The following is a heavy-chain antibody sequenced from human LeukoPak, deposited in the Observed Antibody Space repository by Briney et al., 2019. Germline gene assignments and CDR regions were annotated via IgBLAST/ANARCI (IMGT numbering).Heavy chain of an antibody. CDR3: ARDTAYYYGSGSYD. D-gene: IGHD3-10*01. Sequence: GGSLRLSCAASGFTVSSNYMSWVRQAPGKGLEWVSVIYSGGSTYYADSVKGRFTISRDISKNTLYLQMNSLRAEDTAVYYCARDTAYYYGSGSYDWGQGTLVTVSS. J-gene: IGHJ4*02. CDR2: IYSGGST. CDR1: GFTVSSNY. V-gene: IGHV3-53*01.